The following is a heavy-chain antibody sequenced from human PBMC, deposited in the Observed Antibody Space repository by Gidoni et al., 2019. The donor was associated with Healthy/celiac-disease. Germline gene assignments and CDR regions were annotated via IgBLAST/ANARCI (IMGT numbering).Heavy chain of an antibody. Sequence: EVQLLESGGGLVQPGGSLRLSCAASGLPFSSYAMSWVRQAPGKGLEWVSAISGSGGSKYYADSVKGRFTISRDNSKNTLYLQMNSLRAEDTAVYYCAKPRGALIWFRDAFDIWGQGTMVTVSS. D-gene: IGHD3-10*01. CDR1: GLPFSSYA. V-gene: IGHV3-23*01. CDR3: AKPRGALIWFRDAFDI. J-gene: IGHJ3*02. CDR2: ISGSGGSK.